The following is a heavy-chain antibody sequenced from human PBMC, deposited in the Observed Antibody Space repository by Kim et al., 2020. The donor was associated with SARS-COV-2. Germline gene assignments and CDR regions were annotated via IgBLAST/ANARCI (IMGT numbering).Heavy chain of an antibody. J-gene: IGHJ4*02. V-gene: IGHV1-2*02. CDR1: GYTFTDYY. CDR2: INPYSGDT. D-gene: IGHD3-3*01. CDR3: ARSAHFWSGHYLDF. Sequence: ASVKVSCKASGYTFTDYYIHWVRQAPGQGLEWMGWINPYSGDTNYAQKFQGRVTMTRDTSISTPYVELSSLRSDDPAVYYCARSAHFWSGHYLDFWGQGTLISASS.